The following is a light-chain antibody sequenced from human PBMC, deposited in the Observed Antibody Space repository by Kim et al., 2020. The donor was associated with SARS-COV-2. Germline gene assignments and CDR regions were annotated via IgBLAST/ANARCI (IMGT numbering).Light chain of an antibody. V-gene: IGKV3-20*01. CDR2: GAS. CDR3: QQYGSSLLT. Sequence: LSPGERATLSCRASQSVSNSYLAWYQQKPGQAPRLLIYGASSRATGIPDRFSGSGSGTDFTLTISRLEPEDFAVYYCQQYGSSLLTFGGGTKLEIK. J-gene: IGKJ4*01. CDR1: QSVSNSY.